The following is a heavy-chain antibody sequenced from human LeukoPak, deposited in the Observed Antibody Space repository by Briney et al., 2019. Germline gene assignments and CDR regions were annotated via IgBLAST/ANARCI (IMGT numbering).Heavy chain of an antibody. D-gene: IGHD2-15*01. Sequence: GGSLRLSCAASGFTFSSYGMSWVRQAPGKGLEWVSAISGSGGSTYYADSVKGRFTISRDNSKNTLYLQMNSLRAEDTAVYYCAKDLTPGYCSGGSCPTLDYWGQGTLVTVSS. CDR3: AKDLTPGYCSGGSCPTLDY. J-gene: IGHJ4*02. CDR1: GFTFSSYG. V-gene: IGHV3-23*01. CDR2: ISGSGGST.